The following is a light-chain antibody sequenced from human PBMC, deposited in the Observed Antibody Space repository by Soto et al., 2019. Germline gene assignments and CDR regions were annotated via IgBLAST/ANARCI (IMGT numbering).Light chain of an antibody. CDR3: TSYTSSSTQV. CDR1: SRDVSGYDY. J-gene: IGLJ1*01. V-gene: IGLV2-14*01. Sequence: QSVLTQPASVSGSPGQSITISCTGTSRDVSGYDYVSWYQQHPGTAPRLIIFEVTNRPSGVSNRFSGSKSGNTASLTISGLQAEDEADYYCTSYTSSSTQVFGTGTKVTVL. CDR2: EVT.